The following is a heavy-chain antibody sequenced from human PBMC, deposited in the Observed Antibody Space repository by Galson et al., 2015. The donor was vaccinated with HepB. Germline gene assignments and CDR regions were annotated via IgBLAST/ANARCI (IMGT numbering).Heavy chain of an antibody. Sequence: SLRLSCAGSGFTFSVSAMHWVRQASGKGLEWVGRIRNKNNNYATSYAAAVKGKFTISRDDSKNTTYLQMNSLKSEDTAVYYCTSSAAGAFDIWGQGTRVTVSS. J-gene: IGHJ3*02. V-gene: IGHV3-73*01. CDR2: IRNKNNNYAT. D-gene: IGHD6-13*01. CDR3: TSSAAGAFDI. CDR1: GFTFSVSA.